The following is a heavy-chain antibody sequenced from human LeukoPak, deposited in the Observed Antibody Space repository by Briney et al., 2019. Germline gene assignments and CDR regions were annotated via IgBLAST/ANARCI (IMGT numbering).Heavy chain of an antibody. Sequence: SETLSLTCTVSGGSISSGGYSWSWIRQPPGKGLEWIGYIYHSGSTYYNPSLKSRVTISVDRSKNQFSLKLSSVTAADTAVYYCARAAGMRGYFDYWGQGTLVTVSS. V-gene: IGHV4-30-2*01. J-gene: IGHJ4*02. CDR2: IYHSGST. CDR1: GGSISSGGYS. D-gene: IGHD3-10*01. CDR3: ARAAGMRGYFDY.